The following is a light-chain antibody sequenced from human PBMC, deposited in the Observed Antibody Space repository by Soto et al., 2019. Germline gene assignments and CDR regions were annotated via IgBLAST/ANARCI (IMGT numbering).Light chain of an antibody. J-gene: IGKJ2*03. V-gene: IGKV3-20*01. CDR1: QSVSSSY. Sequence: EIVMTQSPGTLSLSPGERATLSCRASQSVSSSYLAWYQQKPGQAPRLLIYGASSRATGIPDRFSGSGSGTDFTLTISRLEPEDLAVYYCQQNGSTPYSFGQETKLEIK. CDR3: QQNGSTPYS. CDR2: GAS.